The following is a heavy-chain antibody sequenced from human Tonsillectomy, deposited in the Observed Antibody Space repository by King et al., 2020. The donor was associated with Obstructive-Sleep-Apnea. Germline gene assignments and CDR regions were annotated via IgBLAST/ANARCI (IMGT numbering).Heavy chain of an antibody. CDR2: ISGSGGST. CDR1: GFTFSSYA. D-gene: IGHD6-13*01. J-gene: IGHJ4*02. Sequence: VQLVESGGGLVQPGGSLRLSCAASGFTFSSYAMSWVRQAPGKGLEWVSAISGSGGSTYYADSVKGRFTISRDNSKNTLYLQMNSLRAEDTAVYYCAKVFIVSYLVIAAAGTEFDYWGQGTLVTVSS. V-gene: IGHV3-23*04. CDR3: AKVFIVSYLVIAAAGTEFDY.